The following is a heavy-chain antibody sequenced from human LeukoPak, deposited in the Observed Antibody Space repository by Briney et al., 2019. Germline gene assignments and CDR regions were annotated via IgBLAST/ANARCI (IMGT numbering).Heavy chain of an antibody. D-gene: IGHD3-22*01. J-gene: IGHJ6*02. Sequence: GRSLRLSCAASGFTFSSYAMHWVRQAPGKGLEWVAVISYDGSNKYYADSVKGRFTISRDNSKNTLYLQMTSLRAEDTAVYYCARVRYYDSSGYSDYYYYYGMDVWGQGTTVTVSS. CDR2: ISYDGSNK. CDR1: GFTFSSYA. CDR3: ARVRYYDSSGYSDYYYYYGMDV. V-gene: IGHV3-30-3*01.